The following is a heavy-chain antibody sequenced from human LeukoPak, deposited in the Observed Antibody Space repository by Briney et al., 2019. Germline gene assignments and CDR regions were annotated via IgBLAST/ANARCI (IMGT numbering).Heavy chain of an antibody. V-gene: IGHV4-34*01. CDR1: GGSFSGYY. D-gene: IGHD3-9*01. CDR2: INHSGST. Sequence: PSETLSLTCAVYGGSFSGYYWSWIRQPPEKGLEWVGEINHSGSTNYNPSLKSRVTISVDTSKNQFSLKLSSVTAADTAVYYCARMNRLRYFDWLLSTHFDYWGQGTLVTVSS. J-gene: IGHJ4*02. CDR3: ARMNRLRYFDWLLSTHFDY.